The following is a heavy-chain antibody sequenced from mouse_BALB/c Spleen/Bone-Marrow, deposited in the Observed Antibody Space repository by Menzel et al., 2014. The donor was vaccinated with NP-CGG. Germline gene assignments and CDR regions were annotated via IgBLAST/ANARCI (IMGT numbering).Heavy chain of an antibody. J-gene: IGHJ4*01. CDR2: IYPSDSYT. D-gene: IGHD2-1*01. CDR3: TRAGNYGNYYAMDY. CDR1: GYTFTNYW. Sequence: VQLQQSGAELVRPGASVKLSCKASGYTFTNYWINWVKQRPGQGLEWIGNIYPSDSYTNYNQKFKDKATLTVDKSSSTAYMQLSSPTSEDSAVYFCTRAGNYGNYYAMDYWGQGTSVTVSS. V-gene: IGHV1-69*02.